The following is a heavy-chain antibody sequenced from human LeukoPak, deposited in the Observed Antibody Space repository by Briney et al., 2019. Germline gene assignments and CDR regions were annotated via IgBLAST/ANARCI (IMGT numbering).Heavy chain of an antibody. D-gene: IGHD2-2*01. CDR1: GFTFSSYT. CDR3: ANPFSTPRSNYYIDV. Sequence: GGSLRLSCAASGFTFSSYTMSWVRQAPGKGLERVSAISGSGGSTYYADSVKGRFTISRDNSKSTLYLQMNSLRAEDTAVYYCANPFSTPRSNYYIDVWGKGTTVTVSS. J-gene: IGHJ6*03. CDR2: ISGSGGST. V-gene: IGHV3-23*01.